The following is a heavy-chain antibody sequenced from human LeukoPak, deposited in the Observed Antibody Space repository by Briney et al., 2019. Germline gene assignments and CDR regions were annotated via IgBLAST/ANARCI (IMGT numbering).Heavy chain of an antibody. V-gene: IGHV4-61*02. D-gene: IGHD3-22*01. CDR3: ARDRSYYDGSCFYPGGYEY. CDR2: IHTSST. J-gene: IGHJ4*02. CDR1: DGSISSGNYY. Sequence: PSETLSLTCTVSDGSISSGNYYWSWIRQPAGKGLEWIGRIHTSSTTYNPSLKSRLTISVDTSKNQFSLKLSSVTAADTAMYYCARDRSYYDGSCFYPGGYEYWGQGTQVTVSS.